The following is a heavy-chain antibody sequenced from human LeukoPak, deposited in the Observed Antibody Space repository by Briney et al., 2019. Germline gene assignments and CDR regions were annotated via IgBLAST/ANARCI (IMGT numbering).Heavy chain of an antibody. CDR3: AKDMRYYYTMDV. D-gene: IGHD3-16*01. CDR1: GFTFSSYA. J-gene: IGHJ6*02. Sequence: GGSLRLSCAASGFTFSSYAMSWVRQAPGKGLEWVSAISGSGGSTYYADSVKGRIIISRDNSKNTLYLQMNSLRAEDTAVYYCAKDMRYYYTMDVWGQGTTVTVSS. CDR2: ISGSGGST. V-gene: IGHV3-23*01.